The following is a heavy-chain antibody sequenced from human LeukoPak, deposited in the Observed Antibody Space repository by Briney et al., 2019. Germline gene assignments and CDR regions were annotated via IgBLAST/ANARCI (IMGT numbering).Heavy chain of an antibody. CDR1: GGTFSSYA. CDR3: ASSYYYGSGSYYDNYYYCMDV. V-gene: IGHV1-69*05. Sequence: SVKVSCKASGGTFSSYAISWVRQAPGQGLEWMGRIIPIFGTANYAQKFQGRVTITTDESTSTAYMELSSLRSEDTAVYYCASSYYYGSGSYYDNYYYCMDVWGKGTTVTVSS. D-gene: IGHD3-10*01. CDR2: IIPIFGTA. J-gene: IGHJ6*03.